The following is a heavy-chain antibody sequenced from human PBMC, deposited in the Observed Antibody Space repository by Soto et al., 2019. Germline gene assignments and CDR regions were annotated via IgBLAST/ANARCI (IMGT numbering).Heavy chain of an antibody. J-gene: IGHJ4*02. CDR2: VFYSGST. Sequence: SETLSLTCTVSGAAIDSHYWSWIRQPPGKGLEWIGQVFYSGSTNYNPSLKSRVTISINTSTKQFSLKLTSVSAADTAVYYCAISFMVPVDYFDSWGQGTLVTVSS. V-gene: IGHV4-59*11. CDR3: AISFMVPVDYFDS. CDR1: GAAIDSHY. D-gene: IGHD3-10*01.